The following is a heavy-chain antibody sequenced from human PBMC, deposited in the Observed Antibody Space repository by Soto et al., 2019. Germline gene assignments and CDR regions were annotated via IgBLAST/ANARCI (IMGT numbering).Heavy chain of an antibody. CDR1: GYNFNTYW. CDR2: IYPGDSDT. CDR3: ATSTVSYVDIVSSTTRGYFDH. V-gene: IGHV5-51*01. J-gene: IGHJ4*02. Sequence: GESLKISCEGSGYNFNTYWIGWVRQMPGKGLEWMALIYPGDSDTRYSPSFEGQVTLSVDRSISTAYLQWSSLRASDTAIYYCATSTVSYVDIVSSTTRGYFDHWGQGTLVTVSS. D-gene: IGHD5-12*01.